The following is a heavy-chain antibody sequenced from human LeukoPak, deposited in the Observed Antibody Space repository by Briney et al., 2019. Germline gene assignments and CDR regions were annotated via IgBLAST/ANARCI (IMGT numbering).Heavy chain of an antibody. Sequence: SETLSLTCTVSGGSTSSYYWSWIRQPPGKGLEWIGYIYYSGSTNYNPSLKSRVTISVDTSKDQFSLKLSSVTAADTAVYYCARVNYYDSRGYGAFDIWGQGTMVTVSS. CDR3: ARVNYYDSRGYGAFDI. CDR2: IYYSGST. D-gene: IGHD3-22*01. J-gene: IGHJ3*02. CDR1: GGSTSSYY. V-gene: IGHV4-59*01.